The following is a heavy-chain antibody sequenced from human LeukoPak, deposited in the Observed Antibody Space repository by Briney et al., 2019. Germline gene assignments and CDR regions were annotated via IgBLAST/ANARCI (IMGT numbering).Heavy chain of an antibody. CDR1: GGSINNYY. V-gene: IGHV4-59*01. D-gene: IGHD5-24*01. CDR3: ARARDGHINNWFDP. Sequence: PSETLSLTCTVSGGSINNYYWSWIRQPPGKGLEWIGYIYYSGSTEYNPSLKSRVTISVDTSKNQFSLKMSSVTAADTAVYYCARARDGHINNWFDPWGQGTLVTVSS. CDR2: IYYSGST. J-gene: IGHJ5*02.